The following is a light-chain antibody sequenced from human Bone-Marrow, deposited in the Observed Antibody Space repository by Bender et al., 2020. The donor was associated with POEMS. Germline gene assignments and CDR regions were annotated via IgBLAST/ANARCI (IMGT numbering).Light chain of an antibody. CDR1: ALPKKY. CDR2: EDN. J-gene: IGLJ3*02. Sequence: SYELTQPPSVSVSPGQTARITCSGDALPKKYASWYQQKSGQAPVMVIYEDNRRPSGIPERFSGSNSGITATLTISRVEAGDEADYYCQSQDFRLTSWVFGGGTRLTVL. CDR3: QSQDFRLTSWV. V-gene: IGLV3-10*01.